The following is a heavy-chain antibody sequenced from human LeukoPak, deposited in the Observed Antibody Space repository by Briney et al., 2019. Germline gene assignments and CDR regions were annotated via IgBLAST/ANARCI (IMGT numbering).Heavy chain of an antibody. Sequence: PGGSLRLSCAASGFTFSSSGMHWVRQAPGKGLEWVAVILYNGSNKYYADSVKGRFTISRDNSKNTLYLQMNSLRVEDTAVYCCARAGGYCSGGSCYRGYSWFDPWGQGTLVTVSS. CDR3: ARAGGYCSGGSCYRGYSWFDP. CDR1: GFTFSSSG. V-gene: IGHV3-33*01. J-gene: IGHJ5*02. CDR2: ILYNGSNK. D-gene: IGHD2-15*01.